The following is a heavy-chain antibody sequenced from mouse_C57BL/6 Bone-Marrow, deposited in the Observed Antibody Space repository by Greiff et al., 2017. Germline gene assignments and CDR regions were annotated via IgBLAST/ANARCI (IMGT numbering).Heavy chain of an antibody. CDR3: ARRNPPGWYFDV. CDR1: GYTFTSYW. J-gene: IGHJ1*03. CDR2: IHPNSGST. Sequence: VQLQQPGAELVKPGASVKLSCKASGYTFTSYWMHWVKQRPGQGLEWIGMIHPNSGSTNYNEKFKSKATLTVDKSSSTAYMQLSSLTSEDSAVYYCARRNPPGWYFDVWGTGTTVTVSS. V-gene: IGHV1-64*01.